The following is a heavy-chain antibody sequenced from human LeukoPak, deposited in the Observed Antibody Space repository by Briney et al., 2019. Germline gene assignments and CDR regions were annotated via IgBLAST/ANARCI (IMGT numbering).Heavy chain of an antibody. CDR3: ARHRPDYYYYYYMDV. CDR1: GGSISSSSYY. Sequence: PSQTLSLTCTVSGGSISSSSYYWGWIRQPPGKGLEWIGSIYYSGSTYYNPSLKSRVTISVDTSKNQFSLKLSSVTAADTAVYYCARHRPDYYYYYYMDVWGKGTTVTISS. J-gene: IGHJ6*03. CDR2: IYYSGST. V-gene: IGHV4-39*01.